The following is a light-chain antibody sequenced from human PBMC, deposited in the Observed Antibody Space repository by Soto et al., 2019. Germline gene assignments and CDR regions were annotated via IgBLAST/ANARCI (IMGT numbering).Light chain of an antibody. J-gene: IGKJ3*01. CDR3: QQYNNWPFT. Sequence: EIVMTQSASTLSVSPGERVTLSWGASQSVSSNLVWYHQKPGQAPRLLIYGASTRATGIPARFSGSGYGTEFNLTISSLQSEDFAVYYCQQYNNWPFTFGPGTKVDIK. CDR1: QSVSSN. CDR2: GAS. V-gene: IGKV3-15*01.